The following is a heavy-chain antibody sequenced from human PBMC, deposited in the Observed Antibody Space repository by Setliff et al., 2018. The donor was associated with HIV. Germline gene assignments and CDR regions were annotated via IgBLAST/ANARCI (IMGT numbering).Heavy chain of an antibody. V-gene: IGHV4-31*03. J-gene: IGHJ4*02. D-gene: IGHD2-21*02. CDR2: IYNTGST. CDR1: GGSISSGGFY. CDR3: ARWYYCVSGACYRADY. Sequence: SETLSLTCTVTGGSISSGGFYWTWIRQHPGKGLEWIGYIYNTGSTYHSPSLESRVTISIDTSKNQFSLKLSSVTAADTAVYFCARWYYCVSGACYRADYWGQGTMVTVSS.